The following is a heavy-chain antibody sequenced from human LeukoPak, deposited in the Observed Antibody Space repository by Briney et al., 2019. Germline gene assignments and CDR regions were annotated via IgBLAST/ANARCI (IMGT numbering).Heavy chain of an antibody. Sequence: ASVRVSCKASGYSFTNYYMHWVRQAPGLGLEWMGMINPSGGSTTYAQKFQGRVTMTRDMSTSTVYMELSSLKSEDPAVYYCARTRGYYFDYWGQGTLVTVSP. CDR3: ARTRGYYFDY. CDR2: INPSGGST. J-gene: IGHJ4*02. V-gene: IGHV1-46*01. CDR1: GYSFTNYY.